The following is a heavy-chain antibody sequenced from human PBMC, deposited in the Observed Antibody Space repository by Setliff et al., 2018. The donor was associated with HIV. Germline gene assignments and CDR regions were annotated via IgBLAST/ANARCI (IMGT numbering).Heavy chain of an antibody. V-gene: IGHV1-69-2*01. CDR2: VDPEDGET. D-gene: IGHD1-26*01. CDR1: GYTFTNYF. J-gene: IGHJ4*02. Sequence: ASVKVSCKASGYTFTNYFMHWVRQAPGEGLEWVGRVDPEDGETRYAMKFQGSVTISADTSTDTTYLSLTSLSSQDTAVYYCATVRIVGATEFDYWGQGTVVTVSS. CDR3: ATVRIVGATEFDY.